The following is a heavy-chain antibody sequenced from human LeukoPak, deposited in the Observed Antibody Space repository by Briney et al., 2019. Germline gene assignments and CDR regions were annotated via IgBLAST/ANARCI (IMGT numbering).Heavy chain of an antibody. CDR3: ARDGLDIVATIHYYFDY. J-gene: IGHJ4*02. CDR1: GGSISSYY. CDR2: IYYSGST. D-gene: IGHD5-12*01. Sequence: SETLSLTCTVSGGSISSYYWSWIRQPPGKGLEWIGYIYYSGSTNYNPSLKSRVTISVDTSKNQFSLKLSSVTAADTAVYYCARDGLDIVATIHYYFDYWGQGTLVTVSS. V-gene: IGHV4-59*01.